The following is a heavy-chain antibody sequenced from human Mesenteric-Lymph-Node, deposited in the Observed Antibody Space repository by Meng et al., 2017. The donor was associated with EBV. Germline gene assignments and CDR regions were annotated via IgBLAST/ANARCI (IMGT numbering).Heavy chain of an antibody. J-gene: IGHJ5*02. CDR1: GFTFSSYS. CDR3: ASSQGLGYLNWFDP. Sequence: VELVGSGGGLVKPGGSLRLSCEASGFTFSSYSMNWVRQAPGKGLEWVSSISSSSSYIYYADSVKGRFTISRDNAKNSLYLQMNSLRAEDTAVYYCASSQGLGYLNWFDPWGQGTLVTVSS. CDR2: ISSSSSYI. V-gene: IGHV3-21*01. D-gene: IGHD6-19*01.